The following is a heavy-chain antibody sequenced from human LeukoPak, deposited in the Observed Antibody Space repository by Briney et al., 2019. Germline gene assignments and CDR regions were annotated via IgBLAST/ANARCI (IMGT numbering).Heavy chain of an antibody. D-gene: IGHD4-23*01. CDR1: GYTFTVYY. V-gene: IGHV1-2*02. Sequence: ASVKVSCKASGYTFTVYYMRCVRQAPGQGLEWMGWINPNSGVTNYAQKFQGRVTMTRDTSISTVYMGLSRLRSDDTAVYYCARQGALVTGIDYWGQGTLVTVSS. J-gene: IGHJ4*02. CDR2: INPNSGVT. CDR3: ARQGALVTGIDY.